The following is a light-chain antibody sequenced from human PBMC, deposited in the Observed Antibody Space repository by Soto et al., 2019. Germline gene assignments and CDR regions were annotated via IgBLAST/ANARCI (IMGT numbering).Light chain of an antibody. V-gene: IGKV1-39*01. CDR1: QSINTF. CDR3: QQSFSPLTFGGGTPQLT. CDR2: KAS. Sequence: DIQMTQSPSSLSASVGDRFTITCLTSQSINTFLNWYQQKPGKAPKLLIYKASSLESGVPSRFSGSGSGTEFTLTISSLQPEDFATYYCQQSFSPLTFGGGTPQLTFGGGTKVDIK. J-gene: IGKJ4*01.